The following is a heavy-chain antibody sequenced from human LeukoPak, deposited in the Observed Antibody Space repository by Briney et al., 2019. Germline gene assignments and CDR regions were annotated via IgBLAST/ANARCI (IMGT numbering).Heavy chain of an antibody. CDR2: IYYSGST. CDR1: GGSVSSGSYY. V-gene: IGHV4-61*01. Sequence: SETLSLTCTVSGGSVSSGSYYWSWIRRPPGKGLEWIGYIYYSGSTNYNPSLKSRVTISVDTSKNQFSLKLSSVTAADTAVYYCARAGSMWELPNYFDYWGQGTLVTVSS. CDR3: ARAGSMWELPNYFDY. J-gene: IGHJ4*02. D-gene: IGHD1-26*01.